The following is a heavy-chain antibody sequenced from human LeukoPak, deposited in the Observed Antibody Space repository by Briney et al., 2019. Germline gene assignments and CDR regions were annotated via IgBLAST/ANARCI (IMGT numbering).Heavy chain of an antibody. V-gene: IGHV1-2*02. J-gene: IGHJ4*02. CDR3: ARGITISGSGMFDY. CDR2: INPNSGAT. Sequence: ASVKVSCKPSGYTFTGYYIHWVRQAPGQGLEWMGWINPNSGATNYAQKFQGRVAMTRDTSISTAYMELSGLTYDDAAVYHCARGITISGSGMFDYWGQGTWSPSPQ. CDR1: GYTFTGYY. D-gene: IGHD3-9*01.